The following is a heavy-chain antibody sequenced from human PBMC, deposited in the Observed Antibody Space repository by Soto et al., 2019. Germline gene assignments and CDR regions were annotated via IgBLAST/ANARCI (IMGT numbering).Heavy chain of an antibody. V-gene: IGHV3-23*01. Sequence: GGSLRLSCVGSGFTFSNYGMSWVRQAPGKGPEWVSSISGASGRIYREDSEKGRFTVSRDNSKNSVYLQVSGLRADDTAVYYCAKGHTSENGHYSYYGMDVWGQGTTVTVSS. CDR3: AKGHTSENGHYSYYGMDV. D-gene: IGHD2-2*01. CDR1: GFTFSNYG. J-gene: IGHJ6*02. CDR2: ISGASGRI.